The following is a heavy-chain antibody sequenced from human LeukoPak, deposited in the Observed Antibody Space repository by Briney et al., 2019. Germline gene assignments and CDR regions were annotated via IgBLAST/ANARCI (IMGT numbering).Heavy chain of an antibody. J-gene: IGHJ4*02. CDR1: GFTFYAYA. D-gene: IGHD5-18*01. V-gene: IGHV3-43*02. CDR3: AKDIGYSYGYGMDY. Sequence: GGSLRLSCAASGFTFYAYAMHWVRQAPGKGLEGGSLLIVDGGSTYYTDSVKVRFTISRDTSKNSLYLQMNSLRTEDTALYYCAKDIGYSYGYGMDYWGQGTLVTV. CDR2: LIVDGGST.